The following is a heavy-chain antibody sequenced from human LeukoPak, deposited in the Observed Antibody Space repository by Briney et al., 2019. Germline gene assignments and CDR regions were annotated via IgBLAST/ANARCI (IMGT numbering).Heavy chain of an antibody. V-gene: IGHV4-39*07. Sequence: SETLSLTCTVSGGSISSSSYYWGWIRQPPGKGLEWIGSIYYSGSTYYNPSLKSRVTISVDTSKNQFSLKLSSVTAADTAVYYCARKGQAVVAATPLYWYFDLWGRGTLVTVSS. CDR2: IYYSGST. CDR1: GGSISSSSYY. D-gene: IGHD2-15*01. J-gene: IGHJ2*01. CDR3: ARKGQAVVAATPLYWYFDL.